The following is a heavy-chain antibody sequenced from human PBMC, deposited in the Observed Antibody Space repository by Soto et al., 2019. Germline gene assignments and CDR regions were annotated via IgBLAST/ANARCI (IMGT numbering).Heavy chain of an antibody. J-gene: IGHJ6*02. CDR1: GFTFSSYA. Sequence: QVQLVESGGDVVQPGRSLRLSCAASGFTFSSYAMHWVRQAPGKGLEWVAVISYDGSNKYYADSVKGRFTISRDNSKNTLYLQMNSLRAEDTAVYYCARDRDYYGSGRDGMDVWGQGTTVTVSS. CDR3: ARDRDYYGSGRDGMDV. D-gene: IGHD3-10*01. V-gene: IGHV3-30-3*01. CDR2: ISYDGSNK.